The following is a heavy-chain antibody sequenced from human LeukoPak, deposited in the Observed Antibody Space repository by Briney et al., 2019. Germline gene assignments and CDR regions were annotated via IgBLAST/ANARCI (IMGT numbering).Heavy chain of an antibody. CDR3: ARGQEVFSSPWQWGPKKKYHYTSRDV. D-gene: IGHD2-2*01. V-gene: IGHV3-66*01. Sequence: GGSLRLSCAASGFTVSSNSMNWVRPAPRKGLEWVSVIKTGGRTHYGDSVKGRFIVSRDSSTTVSLQRNNLRAEDTAVYFCARGQEVFSSPWQWGPKKKYHYTSRDVWGEGTTVTASS. CDR2: IKTGGRT. CDR1: GFTVSSNS. J-gene: IGHJ6*01.